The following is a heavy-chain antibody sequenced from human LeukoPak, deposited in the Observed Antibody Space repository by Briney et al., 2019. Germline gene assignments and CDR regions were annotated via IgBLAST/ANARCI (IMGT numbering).Heavy chain of an antibody. D-gene: IGHD2-2*02. CDR3: AACSSTSCYIARPYYMDV. J-gene: IGHJ6*03. Sequence: SVKVSCKASGGTSSSYAISWVRQAPGQGLEWMGGIIPIFGTANYAQKFQGRVTITADESTSTAYMELSSLRSEDTAVYYCAACSSTSCYIARPYYMDVWGKGATVTVSS. CDR1: GGTSSSYA. V-gene: IGHV1-69*13. CDR2: IIPIFGTA.